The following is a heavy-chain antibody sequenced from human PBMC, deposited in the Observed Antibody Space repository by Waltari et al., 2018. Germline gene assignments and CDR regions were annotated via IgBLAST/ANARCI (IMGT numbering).Heavy chain of an antibody. CDR1: GGSFSGYY. Sequence: QVQLQQWGAGLLKPSETLSLTCAVYGGSFSGYYWSWIRQPPGKGLEWIGEINHSGTTNYTPSLKSRVTISVDTSKNQFSLKLSSVTAADTAVYYCARGGRAARSNWFDPWGQGTLVTVSS. CDR2: INHSGTT. J-gene: IGHJ5*02. V-gene: IGHV4-34*01. CDR3: ARGGRAARSNWFDP. D-gene: IGHD6-6*01.